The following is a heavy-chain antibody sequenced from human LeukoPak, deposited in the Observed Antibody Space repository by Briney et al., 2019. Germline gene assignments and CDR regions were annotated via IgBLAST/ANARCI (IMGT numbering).Heavy chain of an antibody. CDR3: ARARLHHNYGSGTSFDY. Sequence: SQTLSLTCAISGDSVSSKTAAWNWIRQSPSRGLEWLGRTYYRSKWSNDYAASVKSRITISPDTSKNQFSLQLTSVTPEDTAVYYCARARLHHNYGSGTSFDYWGQGTLVTVSS. D-gene: IGHD3-10*01. J-gene: IGHJ4*02. V-gene: IGHV6-1*01. CDR2: TYYRSKWSN. CDR1: GDSVSSKTAA.